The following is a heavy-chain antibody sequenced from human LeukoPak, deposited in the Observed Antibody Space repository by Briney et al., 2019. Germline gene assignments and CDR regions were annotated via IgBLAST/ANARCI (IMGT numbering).Heavy chain of an antibody. D-gene: IGHD6-19*01. CDR3: ARSDSSGWYWLSSIHY. Sequence: ASVKVSCKASGYTFTGYYMHWVRQAPGQGLEWMGWINPNSGGTNYAQKFQGRVTMTRDTSISTAYMELSRLRSDDTAVYYCARSDSSGWYWLSSIHYWGQGTLVTVSS. V-gene: IGHV1-2*02. CDR2: INPNSGGT. CDR1: GYTFTGYY. J-gene: IGHJ4*02.